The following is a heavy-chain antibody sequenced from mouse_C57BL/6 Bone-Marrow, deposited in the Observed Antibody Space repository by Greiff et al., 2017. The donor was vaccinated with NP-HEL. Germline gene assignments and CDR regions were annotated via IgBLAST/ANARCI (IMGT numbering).Heavy chain of an antibody. CDR1: GYSITSGYY. Sequence: EVKLQESGPGLVKPSQSLSLTCSVTGYSITSGYYWNWIRQFPGNKLEWMGYISYDGSNNYNPSLKNRISITRDTSKNQFFLKLNSVTTEDTATYYCARAGYYVYFDYWGQGTTLTVSS. J-gene: IGHJ2*01. CDR2: ISYDGSN. V-gene: IGHV3-6*01. CDR3: ARAGYYVYFDY. D-gene: IGHD2-3*01.